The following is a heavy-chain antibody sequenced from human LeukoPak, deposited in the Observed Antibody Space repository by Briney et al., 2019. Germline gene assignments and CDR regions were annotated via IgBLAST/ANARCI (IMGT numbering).Heavy chain of an antibody. D-gene: IGHD3-3*01. Sequence: SETLSLTCAVYGGSFGGYYWSWIRQPPGRGLEWIGEINHSGSTNYNPSLKSRVTISVDTSKNQFSLKLTSVTAADTAVYFCARLEWFVSAPLGRFWFDPWGQGTLVTVSS. V-gene: IGHV4-34*01. CDR1: GGSFGGYY. J-gene: IGHJ5*02. CDR3: ARLEWFVSAPLGRFWFDP. CDR2: INHSGST.